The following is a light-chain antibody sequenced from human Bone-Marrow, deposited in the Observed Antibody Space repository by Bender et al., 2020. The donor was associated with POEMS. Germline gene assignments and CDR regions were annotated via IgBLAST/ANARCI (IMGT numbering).Light chain of an antibody. CDR3: CAYASRPTSVI. CDR1: ISDLGSYAY. V-gene: IGLV2-14*03. CDR2: GIN. Sequence: QSALTQPASVSGSPGQSITISCTGAISDLGSYAYVSWYQHHPGKAPKLIISGINNRPSGVSDRFSGAKSGNTASLTISALQAEDEADYHCCAYASRPTSVIFGGGTKLTVL. J-gene: IGLJ2*01.